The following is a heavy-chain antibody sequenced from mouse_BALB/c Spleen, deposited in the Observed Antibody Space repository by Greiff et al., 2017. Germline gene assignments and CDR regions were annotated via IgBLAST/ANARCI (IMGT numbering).Heavy chain of an antibody. Sequence: EVMLVASGGGLVQPGGSRKLSCAASRFTFSSFGMHWVRQAPEKGLEWVAYISSGSSTIYYADTVKGRFTISRDNPKNTLFLQMTSLRSEDTAMYYCARWVGRGFDYWGQGTTLTVSS. V-gene: IGHV5-17*02. CDR2: ISSGSSTI. J-gene: IGHJ2*01. CDR1: RFTFSSFG. D-gene: IGHD1-1*01. CDR3: ARWVGRGFDY.